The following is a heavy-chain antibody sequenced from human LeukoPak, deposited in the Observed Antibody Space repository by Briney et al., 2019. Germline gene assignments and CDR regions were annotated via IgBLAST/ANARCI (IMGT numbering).Heavy chain of an antibody. CDR2: INPNSGGT. D-gene: IGHD3-16*02. J-gene: IGHJ4*02. CDR1: GYTFTGYY. CDR3: ARDAGWRLRLGELSN. V-gene: IGHV1-2*02. Sequence: GASVKVSCKASGYTFTGYYMHWVRQAPGQGLEWMGWINPNSGGTNYAQKFQGRVTMTRDTSISTAYMELSRLRSDDTAVYYCARDAGWRLRLGELSNWGQGTLVTVSS.